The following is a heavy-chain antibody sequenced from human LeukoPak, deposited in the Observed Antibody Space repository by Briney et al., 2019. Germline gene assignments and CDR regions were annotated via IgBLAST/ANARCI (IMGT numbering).Heavy chain of an antibody. Sequence: GRSLRLSCAASGFTFDDYAMHWVRQAPGKGLEWVSGISWNSGSIGYADSVKGRFTISRDNAKNSLYLQMNSLRAEDTALYYCAKGRRPNSYFDYWGQGTLVTVSS. J-gene: IGHJ4*02. CDR2: ISWNSGSI. CDR1: GFTFDDYA. CDR3: AKGRRPNSYFDY. V-gene: IGHV3-9*01. D-gene: IGHD1-1*01.